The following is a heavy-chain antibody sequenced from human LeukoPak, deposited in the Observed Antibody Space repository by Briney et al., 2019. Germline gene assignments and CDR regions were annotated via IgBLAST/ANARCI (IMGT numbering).Heavy chain of an antibody. CDR3: ARDHEGAGIYFDS. CDR2: INQDGSQK. V-gene: IGHV3-7*01. D-gene: IGHD6-19*01. J-gene: IGHJ4*02. CDR1: GFTFSSHW. Sequence: PGGSLRLSCAVSGFTFSSHWMSWVRLAPGKGLEWVANINQDGSQKYYLDAVKGRFTISRDNAKNSLYLQMNTLRDDDMAVYYCARDHEGAGIYFDSWGQGTLVTVSS.